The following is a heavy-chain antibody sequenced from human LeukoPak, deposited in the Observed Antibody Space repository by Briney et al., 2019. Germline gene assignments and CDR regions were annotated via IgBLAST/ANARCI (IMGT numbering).Heavy chain of an antibody. CDR2: ISFDGSIK. CDR1: GFTFSSYG. D-gene: IGHD6-19*01. Sequence: PGGSLRLSCAASGFTFSSYGMHWVRQAPGKGLEWVAVISFDGSIKYYPDSVKGRFTISRDNSKNTLYLQMNSLRPEDSAVYYCARDRSLRYPAGYTSGWPSFGCWGQGTLVTVSS. J-gene: IGHJ4*02. CDR3: ARDRSLRYPAGYTSGWPSFGC. V-gene: IGHV3-30*03.